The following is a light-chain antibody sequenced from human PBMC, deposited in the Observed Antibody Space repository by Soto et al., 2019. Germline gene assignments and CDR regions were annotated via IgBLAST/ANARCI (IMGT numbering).Light chain of an antibody. CDR3: SSYTSSSTPYV. J-gene: IGLJ1*01. CDR2: EVS. CDR1: SSDVGGYNY. V-gene: IGLV2-14*01. Sequence: QSALTQPASVSGSPGQSITISCTGTSSDVGGYNYVSWYQQHPGKAPKLMIYEVSNRPSGVSNRFSGSKSGNTASLTIAGLYAEDEADYYCSSYTSSSTPYVFGTGTKVTVL.